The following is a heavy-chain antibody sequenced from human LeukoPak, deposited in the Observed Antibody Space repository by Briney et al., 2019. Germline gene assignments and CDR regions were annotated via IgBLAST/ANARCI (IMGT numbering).Heavy chain of an antibody. Sequence: SETLSLTCTVSGHSISSGYYWGWIRQPPGKGLEWIGSIYHSGSTYYNPSLKSRVTISVDTSKNQFSLKLSSVTAADTAVYYCARVLSAMAGEGFDYWGQGTLVTVSS. CDR2: IYHSGST. D-gene: IGHD5-18*01. J-gene: IGHJ4*02. CDR3: ARVLSAMAGEGFDY. CDR1: GHSISSGYY. V-gene: IGHV4-38-2*02.